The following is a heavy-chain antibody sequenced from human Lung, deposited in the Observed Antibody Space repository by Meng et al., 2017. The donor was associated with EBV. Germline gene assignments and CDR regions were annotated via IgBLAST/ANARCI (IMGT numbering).Heavy chain of an antibody. D-gene: IGHD3-10*01. CDR2: IYYSGST. V-gene: IGHV4-31*01. CDR3: ARAVGTGYFDY. CDR1: GGSISSGGHY. J-gene: IGHJ4*02. Sequence: QVQLQESGPGLVRPSQPLSLPFTVSGGSISSGGHYWSWIRQHPGKSLEWIGYIYYSGSTYYNPSLKSLVSISVDTSNNQFSLKLSSVTAADTAVYYCARAVGTGYFDYWGQGTLVTVSS.